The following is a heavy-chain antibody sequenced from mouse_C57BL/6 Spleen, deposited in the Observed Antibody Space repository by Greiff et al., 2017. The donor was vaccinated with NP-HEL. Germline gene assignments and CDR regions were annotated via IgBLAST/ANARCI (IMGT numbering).Heavy chain of an antibody. D-gene: IGHD1-1*01. Sequence: VQVVESGPELVKPGASVKISCKASGYAFSSSWMNWVKQRPGKGLEWIGRIYPGDGDTNYNGKFKGKATLTADKSSSTAYMQLSSLTSEDSAVYFCASQKGYYYGSSYAMDYWGQGTSVTVSS. V-gene: IGHV1-82*01. CDR2: IYPGDGDT. CDR3: ASQKGYYYGSSYAMDY. J-gene: IGHJ4*01. CDR1: GYAFSSSW.